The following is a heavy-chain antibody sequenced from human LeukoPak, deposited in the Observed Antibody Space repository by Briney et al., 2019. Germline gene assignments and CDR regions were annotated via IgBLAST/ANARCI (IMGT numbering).Heavy chain of an antibody. D-gene: IGHD1-1*01. Sequence: SETLSLTCAVSRGSFSGYYWTWIRQPPGRGLEWIGEISHRGSTTYNPSLKSRVTISVDASKNQISLKLTSVTAADTAVYYCARRGTREAFDIWGQGTMVTVSS. V-gene: IGHV4-34*01. CDR2: ISHRGST. CDR3: ARRGTREAFDI. J-gene: IGHJ3*02. CDR1: RGSFSGYY.